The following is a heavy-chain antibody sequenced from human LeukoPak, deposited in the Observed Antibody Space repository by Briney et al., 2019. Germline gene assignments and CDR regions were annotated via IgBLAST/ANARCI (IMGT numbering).Heavy chain of an antibody. CDR1: GFTFSGFA. CDR3: AKMKGHPLPKYYMDV. Sequence: GGSLRLSCAASGFTFSGFAMSWVRRTPGKGLEWVSGISGSGDNTLYADSAKGRFTISRDNSKNTLYLEMNSLRAEDTAIYYCAKMKGHPLPKYYMDVWGQGTTVTVSS. D-gene: IGHD1-26*01. J-gene: IGHJ6*01. CDR2: ISGSGDNT. V-gene: IGHV3-23*01.